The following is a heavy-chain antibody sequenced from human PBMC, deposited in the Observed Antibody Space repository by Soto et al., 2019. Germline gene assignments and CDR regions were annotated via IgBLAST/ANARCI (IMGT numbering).Heavy chain of an antibody. CDR1: GGTFSSYT. CDR2: IIPILGIA. D-gene: IGHD3-10*01. CDR3: VTKNTMAAYDY. Sequence: QVQLVQSGAEVKKPGSSVKVSCKASGGTFSSYTISWVRQAPGQGLEWMGRIIPILGIANYAQKFQGRVTITADKSTSTAYMELSSLRSEDTAVYYCVTKNTMAAYDYWGQGTLVTVSS. J-gene: IGHJ4*02. V-gene: IGHV1-69*02.